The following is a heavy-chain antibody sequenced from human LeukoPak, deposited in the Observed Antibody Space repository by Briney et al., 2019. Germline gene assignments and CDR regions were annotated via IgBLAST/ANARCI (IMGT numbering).Heavy chain of an antibody. CDR3: ARGAYYYGSGSYADY. J-gene: IGHJ4*02. CDR2: IKQDGSEK. D-gene: IGHD3-10*01. CDR1: GFTFSSYW. Sequence: GGSLRLSCAASGFTFSSYWMSWVRQAPGKGLEWVANIKQDGSEKYYVDSVKGRFIISRDNAKNSLYLQMNSLRAEDTAVYYCARGAYYYGSGSYADYWGQGTLVTVSS. V-gene: IGHV3-7*03.